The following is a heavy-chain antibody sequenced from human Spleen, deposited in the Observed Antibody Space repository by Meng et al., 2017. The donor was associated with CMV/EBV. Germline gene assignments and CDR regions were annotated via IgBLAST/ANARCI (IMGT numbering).Heavy chain of an antibody. CDR2: ISYDGSNK. CDR3: ARDRIEYYDFWSGYYRLLDYYGMDV. V-gene: IGHV3-30*04. CDR1: GFTFSSYA. D-gene: IGHD3-3*01. J-gene: IGHJ6*02. Sequence: GGSLRLSCAASGFTFSSYAMHWVRQAPGKGLEWVAVISYDGSNKYYADSVKGRFTISRDNSKNTLYLQMNSLRAEDTAVYYCARDRIEYYDFWSGYYRLLDYYGMDVWGRGTTVTVSS.